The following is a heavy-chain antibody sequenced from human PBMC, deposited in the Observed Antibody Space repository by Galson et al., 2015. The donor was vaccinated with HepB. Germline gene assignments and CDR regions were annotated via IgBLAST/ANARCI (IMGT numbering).Heavy chain of an antibody. D-gene: IGHD3-3*01. V-gene: IGHV3-15*07. J-gene: IGHJ4*02. Sequence: SLRLSCAASGFTFSNAWMNWVRQAPGKELEWVGRIKSKTDGGTTDYAAPVKGRFTISRDDSKNTLYLQMNSLKTEDTAVYYCTSTGFLLALYYFDYWGQGTLVTVSS. CDR3: TSTGFLLALYYFDY. CDR1: GFTFSNAW. CDR2: IKSKTDGGTT.